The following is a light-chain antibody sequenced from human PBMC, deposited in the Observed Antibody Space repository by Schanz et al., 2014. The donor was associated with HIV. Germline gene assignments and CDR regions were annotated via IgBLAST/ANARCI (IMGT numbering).Light chain of an antibody. CDR3: QQYNSHSYT. J-gene: IGKJ2*01. CDR1: QSISNW. Sequence: DIHMTQSPSTLSASVGDRVTITCRASQSISNWLAWYQQKPGKAPKLMIYEASSLETGVPSRFSGSGSGTEFTRTISSLQPDDFETYYCQQYNSHSYTFGQGTKLEIK. V-gene: IGKV1-5*03. CDR2: EAS.